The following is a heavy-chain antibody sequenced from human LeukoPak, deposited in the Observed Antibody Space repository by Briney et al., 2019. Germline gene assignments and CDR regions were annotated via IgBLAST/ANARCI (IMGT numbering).Heavy chain of an antibody. CDR3: ANSIVVVPAVGPFDP. V-gene: IGHV3-23*01. D-gene: IGHD2-2*01. Sequence: QPGGSLRLSCAASGFTLSSYAMSWVRQAPGKGLEWVSAISGSGGSTYYADSVKGRFTISRDNSKNTLYLQMNSLRAEDTAVYYCANSIVVVPAVGPFDPWGQGTLVTVSS. J-gene: IGHJ5*02. CDR2: ISGSGGST. CDR1: GFTLSSYA.